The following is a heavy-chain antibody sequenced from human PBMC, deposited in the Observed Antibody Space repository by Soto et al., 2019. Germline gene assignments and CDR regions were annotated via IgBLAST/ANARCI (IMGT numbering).Heavy chain of an antibody. V-gene: IGHV1-18*01. Sequence: GASVKVSCKASGYTFTSYGISWVQQAPGQGLEWMGWISAYNGNTNYAQKLQSRVTMTTDTSTSTAYMELRSLRSDDTAVYYCARDQGLKAWELLRGVYYYYGMDVWGQGTTVTVSS. CDR2: ISAYNGNT. CDR3: ARDQGLKAWELLRGVYYYYGMDV. D-gene: IGHD1-26*01. CDR1: GYTFTSYG. J-gene: IGHJ6*02.